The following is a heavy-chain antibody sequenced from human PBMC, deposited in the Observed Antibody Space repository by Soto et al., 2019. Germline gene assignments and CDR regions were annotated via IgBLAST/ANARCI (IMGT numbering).Heavy chain of an antibody. CDR2: IKQDRGDQ. V-gene: IGHV3-7*03. Sequence: EESLRLSCAASGFTFSYYWMSWVRQAPGKGLEWVGNIKQDRGDQFYLDSVKGRFSISRDNAKNLLYLHMSSLRVEDTALYYCARDEGIDYWGQGTLVTVSS. J-gene: IGHJ4*02. CDR3: ARDEGIDY. CDR1: GFTFSYYW.